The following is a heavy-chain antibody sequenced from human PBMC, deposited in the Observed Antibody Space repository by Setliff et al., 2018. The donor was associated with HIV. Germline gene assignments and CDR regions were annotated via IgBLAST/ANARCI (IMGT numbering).Heavy chain of an antibody. J-gene: IGHJ6*03. CDR2: IFYSGTT. CDR1: GGSITGYY. D-gene: IGHD4-4*01. V-gene: IGHV4-59*12. CDR3: ARARATETTFHYFDYYMDV. Sequence: SQTLSLTCTVSGGSITGYYWSWVRQPQGKGLEWIGYIFYSGTTNYSPSLNSRATISVDTSKNSFSLKLSSVTAADTAVYYCARARATETTFHYFDYYMDVWGKGTTVTVS.